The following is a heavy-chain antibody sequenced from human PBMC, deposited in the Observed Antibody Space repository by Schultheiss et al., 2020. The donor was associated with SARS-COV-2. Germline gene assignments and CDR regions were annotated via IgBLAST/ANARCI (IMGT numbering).Heavy chain of an antibody. CDR2: IYTSGST. J-gene: IGHJ4*02. D-gene: IGHD2-8*01. V-gene: IGHV4-59*10. CDR3: ARSVYCTNGVCYLPYFDY. CDR1: GGSFSGYY. Sequence: SETLSLTCAVYGGSFSGYYWSWIRQPPGKGLEWIGRIYTSGSTNYNPSLKSRVTMSVDTSKNQFSLKLSSVTAADTAVYYCARSVYCTNGVCYLPYFDYWGQGTLVTVSS.